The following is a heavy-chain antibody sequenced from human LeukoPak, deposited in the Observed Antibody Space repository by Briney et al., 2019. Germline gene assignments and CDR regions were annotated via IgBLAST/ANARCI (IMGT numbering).Heavy chain of an antibody. CDR3: ASGSGSYRTPYYYMDV. CDR2: IYSGGST. V-gene: IGHV3-53*01. D-gene: IGHD3-10*01. Sequence: GGSLRLSCVASGFTVSSNYMSWVRQAPGKGLEWVSVIYSGGSTYHADSVKGRFTISRDNSKNTLYLQMNSQRAEDTAVYYCASGSGSYRTPYYYMDVWGTGTTVTVSS. J-gene: IGHJ6*03. CDR1: GFTVSSNY.